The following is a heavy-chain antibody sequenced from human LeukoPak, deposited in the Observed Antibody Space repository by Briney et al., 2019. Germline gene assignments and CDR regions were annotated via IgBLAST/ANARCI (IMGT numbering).Heavy chain of an antibody. CDR1: GGCISSYY. CDR2: IYSSGSS. Sequence: PSETLSLTCTVSGGCISSYYWSWIRQPAGEGLEGIGRIYSSGSSYYIPSLMTRATLPVDTSKNQFSLTLISVTAAHTHLYDFAGDLLPGYFDHWGQGTLVTVSS. D-gene: IGHD1-14*01. V-gene: IGHV4-4*07. J-gene: IGHJ4*02. CDR3: AGDLLPGYFDH.